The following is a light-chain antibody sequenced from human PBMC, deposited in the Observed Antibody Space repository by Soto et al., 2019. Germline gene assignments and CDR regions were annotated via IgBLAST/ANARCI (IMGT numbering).Light chain of an antibody. CDR2: GAS. Sequence: EMVLPPSPGTLSLSPGERATLSCRASQSVSSSYLAWYQQKPGQAPRLLIYGASSRATGIPDRFSGSGSGTDFTLTISRLEPEDFAVYYCHQYGSSPYTFGQGTKLEIK. V-gene: IGKV3-20*01. J-gene: IGKJ2*01. CDR3: HQYGSSPYT. CDR1: QSVSSSY.